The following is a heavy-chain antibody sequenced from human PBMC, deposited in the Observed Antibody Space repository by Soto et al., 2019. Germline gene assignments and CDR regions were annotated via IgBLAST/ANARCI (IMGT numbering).Heavy chain of an antibody. CDR3: ARHSAFSSSSWSAPDV. Sequence: GESLKISCKGSGYSFTSYWIGWVRQMPGKGLEWMGIIYPGDSDTRYSPSFQGQVTISADKSISTAYLQWSSLKASHTAMYYCARHSAFSSSSWSAPDVWGQGITVTVSS. CDR1: GYSFTSYW. V-gene: IGHV5-51*01. D-gene: IGHD6-13*01. CDR2: IYPGDSDT. J-gene: IGHJ6*02.